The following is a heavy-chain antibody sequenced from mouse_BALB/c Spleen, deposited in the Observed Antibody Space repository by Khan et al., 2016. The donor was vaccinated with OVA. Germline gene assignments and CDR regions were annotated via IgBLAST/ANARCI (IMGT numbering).Heavy chain of an antibody. V-gene: IGHV1-84*02. J-gene: IGHJ2*01. CDR1: GYTFTDFY. Sequence: VQLQESGPELVKPGASVKISCKASGYTFTDFYINWVKQKPGQGLEWIGWIYPGSGNTKYNEKFKDMATLTGDTSSSTAYMQLSSLTSEETAVYVCAKGGYYGNSLFDYWGQGTTLTVSS. CDR2: IYPGSGNT. CDR3: AKGGYYGNSLFDY. D-gene: IGHD1-1*01.